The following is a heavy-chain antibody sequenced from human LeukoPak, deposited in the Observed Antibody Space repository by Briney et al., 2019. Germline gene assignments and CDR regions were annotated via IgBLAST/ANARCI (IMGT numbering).Heavy chain of an antibody. D-gene: IGHD2-2*01. J-gene: IGHJ5*02. CDR2: INPNSGGT. Sequence: ASVKVSCKASGYTFTGYYMHWVRQAPGQGLEWMGWINPNSGGTNYAQKFRGRVTMTRDTSVSTAYMELSRLRSDDTAVYYCARDWEYCSSTSCTNWFDPRGQGTLVTVSS. CDR1: GYTFTGYY. CDR3: ARDWEYCSSTSCTNWFDP. V-gene: IGHV1-2*02.